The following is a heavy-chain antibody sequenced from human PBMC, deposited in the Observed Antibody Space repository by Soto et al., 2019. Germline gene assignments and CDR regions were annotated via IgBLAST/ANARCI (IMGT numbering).Heavy chain of an antibody. Sequence: QVQLQESGPGLVKPSETLSLTCTVSGCSISSAGYCWSWIRQHPGRGLEWIGYMYYSGITYYNPSLLSRVTMSVDMSKNQFSLKLFSVTAADTAVYYCARGAIVKRVGNWFEPWGQGTLVTVSS. J-gene: IGHJ5*02. CDR2: MYYSGIT. CDR1: GCSISSAGYC. CDR3: ARGAIVKRVGNWFEP. V-gene: IGHV4-31*03. D-gene: IGHD1-26*01.